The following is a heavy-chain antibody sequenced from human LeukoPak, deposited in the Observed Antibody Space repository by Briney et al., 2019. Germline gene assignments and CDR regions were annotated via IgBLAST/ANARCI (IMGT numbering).Heavy chain of an antibody. Sequence: ASVKVSCTASGYTFTSYDINWVRQATGQGLEWMGWMNPNSGNTGYAQKFQGRVTITRNTSISTAYMELSSLRSEDTAVYYCARTEVLMVSASSYYYYMDVWGKGTTVTVSS. CDR1: GYTFTSYD. D-gene: IGHD2-8*01. V-gene: IGHV1-8*03. CDR2: MNPNSGNT. J-gene: IGHJ6*03. CDR3: ARTEVLMVSASSYYYYMDV.